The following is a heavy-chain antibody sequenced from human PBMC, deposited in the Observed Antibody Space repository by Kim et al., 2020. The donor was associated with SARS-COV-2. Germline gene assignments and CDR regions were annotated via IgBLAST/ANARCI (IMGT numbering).Heavy chain of an antibody. J-gene: IGHJ6*03. V-gene: IGHV4-59*01. Sequence: SRVTISVDTSKNQFSLKLSSVTAADTAVYYCARDDNYYDSSGYLVYYMDVWGKGTTVTVSS. D-gene: IGHD3-22*01. CDR3: ARDDNYYDSSGYLVYYMDV.